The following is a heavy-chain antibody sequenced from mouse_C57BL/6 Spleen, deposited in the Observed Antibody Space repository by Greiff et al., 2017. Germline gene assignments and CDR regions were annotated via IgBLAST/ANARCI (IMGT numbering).Heavy chain of an antibody. Sequence: QVQLQQPGAELVKPGASVKMSCKASGYTFTSYWITWVKQRPGQGLEWIGDIYPGSGSTNYNEKFKSKATLTVDTSSSTAYMQLSSLTSEDSAVXYCARQLGQEDYFDYWGQGTTLTVSS. V-gene: IGHV1-55*01. J-gene: IGHJ2*01. CDR1: GYTFTSYW. D-gene: IGHD3-3*01. CDR3: ARQLGQEDYFDY. CDR2: IYPGSGST.